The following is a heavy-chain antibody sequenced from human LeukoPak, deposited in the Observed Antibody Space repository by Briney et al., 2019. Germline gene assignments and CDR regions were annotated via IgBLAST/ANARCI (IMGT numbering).Heavy chain of an antibody. J-gene: IGHJ3*02. CDR2: IIPIFGTA. CDR1: GGTFSSYA. CDR3: ARYLEDYDVGSAFDI. Sequence: SVKVSCKASGGTFSSYAISWVRQAPGQGLEWMGGIIPIFGTANYAQKFQGRVTITADESTSTAYMELSSLRSEDTAVYYCARYLEDYDVGSAFDIWGQGTMVTVSS. D-gene: IGHD3-3*01. V-gene: IGHV1-69*13.